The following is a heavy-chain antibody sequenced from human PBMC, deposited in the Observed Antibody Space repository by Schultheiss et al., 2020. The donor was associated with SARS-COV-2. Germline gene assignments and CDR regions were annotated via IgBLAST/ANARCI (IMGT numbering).Heavy chain of an antibody. J-gene: IGHJ4*02. CDR2: IYWNDDK. Sequence: SGPTLVKPTQTLTLTCTFSGFSLITSGVGVGWIRQPPGKALEWLALIYWNDDKFYSPSLKSRLTITKDTSKNQVVLTMTNMDPVDTATYYCARVTRDDFDSGGYYRTIDYWGQGTLVTVSS. CDR1: GFSLITSGVG. CDR3: ARVTRDDFDSGGYYRTIDY. D-gene: IGHD3-22*01. V-gene: IGHV2-5*01.